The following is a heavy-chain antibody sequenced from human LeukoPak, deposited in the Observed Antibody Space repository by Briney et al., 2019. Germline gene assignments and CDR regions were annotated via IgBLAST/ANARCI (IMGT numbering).Heavy chain of an antibody. CDR2: INPNSGGT. J-gene: IGHJ3*02. CDR1: GYTFTGYY. CDR3: ARDEESRRDAFDI. V-gene: IGHV1-2*02. Sequence: EASVKVSCKASGYTFTGYYMRWVRQAPGQGLEWMGWINPNSGGTNYAQKFQGRVTMTRDTSISTAHMELSGLRSDDTAVYYCARDEESRRDAFDIWGQGTMVTVSS.